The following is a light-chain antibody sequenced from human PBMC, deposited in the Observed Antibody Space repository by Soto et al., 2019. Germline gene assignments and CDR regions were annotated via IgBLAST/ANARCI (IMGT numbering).Light chain of an antibody. CDR2: VNN. Sequence: QSVLTQPPSASGTPGQTVTMSCSGSTSNIGTNTVTWYQQLPGSAPKVLLYVNNQRRSGVPDRFAGSKSGTSAFLAITGLQSEDEADYYCATWDDNLNGIIFGGGTKLTVL. CDR3: ATWDDNLNGII. CDR1: TSNIGTNT. V-gene: IGLV1-44*01. J-gene: IGLJ2*01.